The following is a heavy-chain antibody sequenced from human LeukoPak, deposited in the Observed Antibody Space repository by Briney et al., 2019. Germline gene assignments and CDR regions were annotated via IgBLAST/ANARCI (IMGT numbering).Heavy chain of an antibody. CDR1: GFTFSSYW. V-gene: IGHV3-7*01. CDR3: AREPYSGSYFGYYYYMDV. D-gene: IGHD1-26*01. CDR2: IKQDGSEK. Sequence: GGSLRLSCAASGFTFSSYWMSWVRQAPGKGLEWVANIKQDGSEKYYVDSVKGRFTISRDNAKNSLYLQMNSLRAEDTAVYYCAREPYSGSYFGYYYYMDVWGTGTTVTVSS. J-gene: IGHJ6*03.